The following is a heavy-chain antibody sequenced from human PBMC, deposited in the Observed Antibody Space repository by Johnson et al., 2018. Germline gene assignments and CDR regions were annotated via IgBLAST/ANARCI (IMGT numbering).Heavy chain of an antibody. V-gene: IGHV3-7*01. CDR3: ARDKMVGYYGMDV. J-gene: IGHJ6*02. CDR1: GFTFSSYW. D-gene: IGHD2-15*01. Sequence: VQLLESGGGLVQPGGSLRLSCAASGFTFSSYWMSWVRQAPGKGLEWVANIKQDGSEKYYVDSVKGRFTISRDNAKNSLYLQMNSLRAEDTAVYYCARDKMVGYYGMDVWGQGTTVTVSS. CDR2: IKQDGSEK.